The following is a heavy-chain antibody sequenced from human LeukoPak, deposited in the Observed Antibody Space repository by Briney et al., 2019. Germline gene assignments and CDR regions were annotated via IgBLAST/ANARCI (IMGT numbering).Heavy chain of an antibody. V-gene: IGHV4-30-4*08. Sequence: PSQTLSLTCTVSGGSISSSDYYWSWIRQPPGKGLEWIGYIYYSGSTYYNPSLKSRVTISVDTSKNQFSLKLSSVAAADTAVYYCARTPILERLGTDYWGQGTLVTVSS. CDR1: GGSISSSDYY. J-gene: IGHJ4*02. D-gene: IGHD3-3*01. CDR2: IYYSGST. CDR3: ARTPILERLGTDY.